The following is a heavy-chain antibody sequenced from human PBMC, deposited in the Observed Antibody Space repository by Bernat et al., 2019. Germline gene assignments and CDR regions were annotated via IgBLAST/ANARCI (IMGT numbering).Heavy chain of an antibody. CDR1: GYTFTSYD. J-gene: IGHJ4*02. V-gene: IGHV1-8*01. CDR2: MNPDSGNT. CDR3: ARGGTIFGVVINGGKYDY. Sequence: QVQLVQSGAEVKKPGASVKVSCKTSGYTFTSYDINWVRQATGQGLEWMGWMNPDSGNTGSAQKFQGRVTMTRNTSISTAYMELSGLRSEDAAVYYCARGGTIFGVVINGGKYDYWGQGTLVTVSS. D-gene: IGHD3-3*01.